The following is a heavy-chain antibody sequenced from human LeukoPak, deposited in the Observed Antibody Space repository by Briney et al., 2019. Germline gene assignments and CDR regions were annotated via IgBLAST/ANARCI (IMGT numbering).Heavy chain of an antibody. CDR1: GYTFTSYY. Sequence: ASVKVSCKASGYTFTSYYMHWVRQAPGQGLEWMGIINPSGGSTSYARKFQGRVTMTRDTSTSTVYMELSSLRSEDTAVYYCARDPYGSGSYYKGVFDYWGQGTLVTVSS. J-gene: IGHJ4*02. D-gene: IGHD3-10*01. V-gene: IGHV1-46*01. CDR2: INPSGGST. CDR3: ARDPYGSGSYYKGVFDY.